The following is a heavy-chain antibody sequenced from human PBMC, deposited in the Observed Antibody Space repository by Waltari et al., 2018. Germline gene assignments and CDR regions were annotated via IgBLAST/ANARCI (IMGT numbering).Heavy chain of an antibody. CDR3: ARGGGSGYYGAVDY. CDR1: GYTFTSYA. V-gene: IGHV7-4-1*02. D-gene: IGHD3-3*01. J-gene: IGHJ4*02. CDR2: INTNTGNP. Sequence: QVQLVQSGSELKKPGASVKVSCQASGYTFTSYALTWIRTAPGQGLEWMGWINTNTGNPTYAQGFTGRFVFSLDTSVSTAYLQISSLKAEDTAVYYCARGGGSGYYGAVDYWGQGTLVTVSS.